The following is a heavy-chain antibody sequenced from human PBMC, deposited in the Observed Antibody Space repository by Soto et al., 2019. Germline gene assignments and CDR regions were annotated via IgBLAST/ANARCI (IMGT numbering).Heavy chain of an antibody. J-gene: IGHJ6*02. CDR3: AMVDNYVTPTPRDI. V-gene: IGHV1-18*01. CDR1: GYIFVNYG. Sequence: QVQLVQSGDEVRKPGSSVKVSCKASGYIFVNYGIAWVRQAPGQGLWWMGWISPYSGNTHYANKVQGRLPMTTDTSTSTAYTDPASLTSDDPAPYYWAMVDNYVTPTPRDIWGQGTTVTVSS. CDR2: ISPYSGNT. D-gene: IGHD3-16*01.